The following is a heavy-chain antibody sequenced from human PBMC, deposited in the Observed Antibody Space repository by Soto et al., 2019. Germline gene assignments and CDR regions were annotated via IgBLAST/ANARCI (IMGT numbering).Heavy chain of an antibody. CDR2: IITLFGTA. V-gene: IGHV1-69*01. D-gene: IGHD4-17*01. Sequence: VQLMQSGAEVKQPGSSVKVSCKASGDTFSSHSINWVRQAPGQGLEWMGGIITLFGTANYAQNFQGRVTITADQSTSTAYMELNSLRSDDTAVYYCAREVGYGDFSAALLDWGQGTLVTVSS. CDR3: AREVGYGDFSAALLD. CDR1: GDTFSSHS. J-gene: IGHJ4*02.